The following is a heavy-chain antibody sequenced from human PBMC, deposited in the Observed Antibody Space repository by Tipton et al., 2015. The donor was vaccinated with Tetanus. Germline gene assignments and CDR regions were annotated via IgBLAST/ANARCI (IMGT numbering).Heavy chain of an antibody. CDR2: IYAGGDT. J-gene: IGHJ4*02. Sequence: SLRLSCAASGFTFSSYAMSWVRQAPGKGLEWVSVIYAGGDTYYADSMKGRFTISRDNSKNTVYLQMNSLRAEDTAVYYCAKDGGYSSGWYVGYWDQGTLVTVSS. D-gene: IGHD6-19*01. CDR1: GFTFSSYA. V-gene: IGHV3-23*03. CDR3: AKDGGYSSGWYVGY.